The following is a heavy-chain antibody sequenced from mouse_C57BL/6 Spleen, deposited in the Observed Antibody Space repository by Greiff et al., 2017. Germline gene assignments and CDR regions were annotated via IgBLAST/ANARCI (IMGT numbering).Heavy chain of an antibody. Sequence: VQLQQSGPVLVKPGASVKMSCKASGYTFTDYYMNWVKQSHGKSLEWIGVINPYNGGTSYNQKFKGKATLTVDKSSSTAYMELNSLTSEDSAVYYCARWGLLRLRAMDYWGQGTSVTVSS. CDR3: ARWGLLRLRAMDY. CDR2: INPYNGGT. V-gene: IGHV1-19*01. J-gene: IGHJ4*01. D-gene: IGHD3-2*02. CDR1: GYTFTDYY.